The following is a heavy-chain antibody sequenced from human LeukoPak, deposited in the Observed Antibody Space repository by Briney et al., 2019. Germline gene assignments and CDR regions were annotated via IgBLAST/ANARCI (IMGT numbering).Heavy chain of an antibody. D-gene: IGHD2-15*01. V-gene: IGHV3-21*01. CDR1: GFTFSSYR. CDR3: ARDQAYCSGGSCSHYYYYGMDV. CDR2: INSNSNYI. J-gene: IGHJ6*02. Sequence: GGSLRLSCAASGFTFSSYRMTWVRLAPGGGLEWVSSINSNSNYIRYADSVKGRFTISRDNAKNSLYLQMNSLRAEDTAVYYCARDQAYCSGGSCSHYYYYGMDVWGQGTTVTVSS.